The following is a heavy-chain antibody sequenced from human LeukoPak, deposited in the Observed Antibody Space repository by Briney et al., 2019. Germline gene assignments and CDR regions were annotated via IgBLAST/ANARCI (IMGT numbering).Heavy chain of an antibody. Sequence: GGSLRLSCAASGFTVSSNYMSWVRQAPGKGLGWVSVIYSGGSTYYADSVKGRFTISRDNAKNSLYLQMNSLRAEDTAVYYCATREEGKYGGYCSGGSCYSVDYWGQGTLVTVSS. CDR1: GFTVSSNY. CDR2: IYSGGST. V-gene: IGHV3-53*01. CDR3: ATREEGKYGGYCSGGSCYSVDY. J-gene: IGHJ4*02. D-gene: IGHD2-15*01.